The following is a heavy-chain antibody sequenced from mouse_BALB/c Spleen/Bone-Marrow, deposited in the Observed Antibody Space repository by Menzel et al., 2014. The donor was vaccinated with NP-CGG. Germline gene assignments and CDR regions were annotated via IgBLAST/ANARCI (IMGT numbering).Heavy chain of an antibody. CDR1: GYAFTNYL. V-gene: IGHV1-54*01. J-gene: IGHJ2*01. CDR3: ARRDYGSSGDC. D-gene: IGHD1-1*01. Sequence: VKLMESGAELVRPGTSVKVSCKASGYAFTNYLIEWIKERPGQGLEWIGVIDPGSGGTNYNERFKGKATLTADKSSSTAYMQLSSLTSNDSAVYFCARRDYGSSGDCWGQGTTLTVSS. CDR2: IDPGSGGT.